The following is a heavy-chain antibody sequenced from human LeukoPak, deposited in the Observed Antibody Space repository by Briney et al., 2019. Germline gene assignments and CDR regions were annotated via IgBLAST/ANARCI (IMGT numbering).Heavy chain of an antibody. CDR1: GSTFSTYS. D-gene: IGHD3-22*01. Sequence: GGSLRLSCAVSGSTFSTYSMNWVRQAPGKGLEWVSYISYTNIIYYADSVKGRFTISRDNAKNSLFLQMNSLRAEDTAVYYCASRPYDNSGYYYVWGQGTLVTVSS. CDR2: ISYTNII. V-gene: IGHV3-48*04. CDR3: ASRPYDNSGYYYV. J-gene: IGHJ4*02.